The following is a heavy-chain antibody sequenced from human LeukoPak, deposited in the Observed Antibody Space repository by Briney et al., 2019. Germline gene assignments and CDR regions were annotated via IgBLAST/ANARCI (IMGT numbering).Heavy chain of an antibody. V-gene: IGHV4-39*01. J-gene: IGHJ4*02. Sequence: SETLSLTCTVSGASISSGDLHWAWIRQPPGKGLEWIGSLSNSGNTYYNASLKTRVTISVDTSKNQFSLSLNCVTAADTAVYYCARPSYRRFDYWGQGNLVTVPS. CDR1: GASISSGDLH. D-gene: IGHD4-11*01. CDR3: ARPSYRRFDY. CDR2: LSNSGNT.